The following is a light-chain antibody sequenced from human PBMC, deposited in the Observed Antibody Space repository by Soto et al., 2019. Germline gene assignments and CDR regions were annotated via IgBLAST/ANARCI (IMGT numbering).Light chain of an antibody. Sequence: DIQMTQSPATLAASVGDRVSITCRASQSIDTWLAWYQQKAGKAPNLLIYKASRLESGVPSRFSGSGSGTEFTLTIRSLKLEDFGGYYFKEYRMDFGGFGQGRKVE. CDR1: QSIDTW. CDR3: KEYRMDFGG. J-gene: IGKJ1*01. CDR2: KAS. V-gene: IGKV1-5*03.